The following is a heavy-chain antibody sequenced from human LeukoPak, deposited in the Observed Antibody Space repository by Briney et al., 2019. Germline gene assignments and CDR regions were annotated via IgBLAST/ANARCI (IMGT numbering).Heavy chain of an antibody. J-gene: IGHJ6*03. CDR1: GGSFSGYY. CDR3: ARLPTTGTHCINGVCGQGDHYYMDV. Sequence: SETLSLTCAVYGGSFSGYYWGWIRQPPGKGLEWIASIYHSGSTYYNPSLKSRVTISIDTSKNQFSLKLSSVTAADTAVYYCARLPTTGTHCINGVCGQGDHYYMDVWGKGTTVTVSS. D-gene: IGHD2-8*01. V-gene: IGHV4-38-2*01. CDR2: IYHSGST.